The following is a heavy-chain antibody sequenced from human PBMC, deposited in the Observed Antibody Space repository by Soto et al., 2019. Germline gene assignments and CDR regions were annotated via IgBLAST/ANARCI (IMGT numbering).Heavy chain of an antibody. CDR2: MNPNSGNT. CDR3: ARSSLLRYFDWP. D-gene: IGHD3-9*01. CDR1: GYTFTSYD. J-gene: IGHJ5*02. Sequence: QVQLVQSGAEVKKPGASVKDSCKASGYTFTSYDINWVRQATGQGLEWMGWMNPNSGNTGYAQKFQGRVTMTRNTSISTAYMELSSLRSEHTAVYYCARSSLLRYFDWPWGQGTLVTVSS. V-gene: IGHV1-8*01.